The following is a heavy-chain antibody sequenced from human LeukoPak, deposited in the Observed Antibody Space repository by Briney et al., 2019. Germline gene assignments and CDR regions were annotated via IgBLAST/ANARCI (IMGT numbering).Heavy chain of an antibody. Sequence: ASVKVSCKASGYTFTSYAMHWVRQAPGQRREWMGCINAGNGNTKYSQKFQGRVTITRDTSASTAYMELSSLRSEDTAVYYCARVGRLVSGFDYWGQGPLVPVSA. D-gene: IGHD6-19*01. J-gene: IGHJ4*02. CDR1: GYTFTSYA. V-gene: IGHV1-3*01. CDR3: ARVGRLVSGFDY. CDR2: INAGNGNT.